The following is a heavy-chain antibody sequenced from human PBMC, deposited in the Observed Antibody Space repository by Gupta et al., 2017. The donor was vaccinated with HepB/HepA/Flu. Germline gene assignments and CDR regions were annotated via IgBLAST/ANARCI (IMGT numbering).Heavy chain of an antibody. J-gene: IGHJ6*02. CDR1: GFTFGDYY. V-gene: IGHV3-11*01. Sequence: QMHLVESGGGLVKPGGSLRLSCAASGFTFGDYYMNWIRQAPGKGLEWISYISDSGSSIFYADSLKGRFTISRDNTKNALFLQMKSLTAEDTAVYYCARFSRPGGHGRTMDVWGQGTAVSVSS. CDR3: ARFSRPGGHGRTMDV. CDR2: ISDSGSSI. D-gene: IGHD3-16*01.